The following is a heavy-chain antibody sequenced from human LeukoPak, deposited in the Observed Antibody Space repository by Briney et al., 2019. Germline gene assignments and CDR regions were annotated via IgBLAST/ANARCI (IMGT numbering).Heavy chain of an antibody. Sequence: GGSLRLSCAASGFTFSSYAMSWVRLAPGKGLEWVSVTYTGGNSYYADSVKGRFIISRDISKNTLYLQMNSLRAEDSALYYCARGGRGSAAVVAPRSFDIWGQGTMVTVSS. D-gene: IGHD3-22*01. CDR1: GFTFSSYA. J-gene: IGHJ3*02. CDR3: ARGGRGSAAVVAPRSFDI. V-gene: IGHV3-53*01. CDR2: TYTGGNS.